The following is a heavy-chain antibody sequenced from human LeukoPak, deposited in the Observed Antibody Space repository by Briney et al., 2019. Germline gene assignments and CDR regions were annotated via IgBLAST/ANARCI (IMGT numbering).Heavy chain of an antibody. CDR1: GFTFSSYG. CDR3: AKDQVISGGDGGWFGP. Sequence: PGRSLRLSCAASGFTFSSYGMHWVRQAPGKGLEWVAVISYDGSNKYYADSVKGRFTISRDNSKNTLYLQMNSLRAEDAAVYYCAKDQVISGGDGGWFGPWGQGTLVTVAS. CDR2: ISYDGSNK. V-gene: IGHV3-30*18. J-gene: IGHJ5*02. D-gene: IGHD4-17*01.